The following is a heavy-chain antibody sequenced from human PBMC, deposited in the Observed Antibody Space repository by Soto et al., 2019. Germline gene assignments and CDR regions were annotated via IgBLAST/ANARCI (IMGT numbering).Heavy chain of an antibody. CDR2: IYYSGST. CDR1: GGSVSSGSSY. D-gene: IGHD3-9*01. CDR3: ARVDDILTGYPFDY. Sequence: SETLSLTCTVSGGSVSSGSSYWSWVRQPPGKGLEWIGYIYYSGSTNYNPSLKSRVTISVDTSKNQFSLKLNSVTAADTAMYYCARVDDILTGYPFDYWGQGTLVTVSS. V-gene: IGHV4-61*01. J-gene: IGHJ4*02.